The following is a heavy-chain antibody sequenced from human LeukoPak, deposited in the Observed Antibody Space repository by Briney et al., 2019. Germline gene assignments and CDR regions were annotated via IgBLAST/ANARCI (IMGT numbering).Heavy chain of an antibody. V-gene: IGHV5-51*01. CDR1: GYSFTSYW. J-gene: IGHJ4*02. CDR3: ARLGRGFFDWLLIDY. Sequence: PGESLKISCKGSGYSFTSYWIGWVRQMPGKGLEWMGIIYPGDSDTRYSPSFQGQVTISADKSISTAYLQWSSLRASDTAMYYCARLGRGFFDWLLIDYWGQGTLVTVSS. D-gene: IGHD3-9*01. CDR2: IYPGDSDT.